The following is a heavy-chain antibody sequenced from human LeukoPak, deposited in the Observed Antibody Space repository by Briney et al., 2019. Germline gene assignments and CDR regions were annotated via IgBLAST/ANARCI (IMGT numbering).Heavy chain of an antibody. V-gene: IGHV1-24*01. J-gene: IGHJ4*02. D-gene: IGHD3-10*01. CDR3: ATVISPYYGSGSFSAFDY. CDR1: GYTLTELS. Sequence: ASVKVSCKVSGYTLTELSMHWVRQAPGKGLEWMGGFDPEDGETIYAQKFQGRVTMTEDTSTDTAYMELSSLRSEDTAVYYCATVISPYYGSGSFSAFDYWGQGTLVTVSS. CDR2: FDPEDGET.